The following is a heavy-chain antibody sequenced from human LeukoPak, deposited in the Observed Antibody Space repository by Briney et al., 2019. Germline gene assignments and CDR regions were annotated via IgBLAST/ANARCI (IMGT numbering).Heavy chain of an antibody. CDR1: GGSISSYY. Sequence: SETLSLTCTVSGGSISSYYWSWIRQPAGKGLEWIGRIYTSGSTNYNPSLKSRVTMSVDTSKNQSSLKLSSVTAADTAVYYCARDKPYYYGSGSFQYYFDYWGQGTLVTVSS. D-gene: IGHD3-10*01. J-gene: IGHJ4*02. V-gene: IGHV4-4*07. CDR3: ARDKPYYYGSGSFQYYFDY. CDR2: IYTSGST.